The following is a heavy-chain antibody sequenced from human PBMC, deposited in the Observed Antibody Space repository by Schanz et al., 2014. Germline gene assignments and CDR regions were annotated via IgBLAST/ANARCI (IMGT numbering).Heavy chain of an antibody. V-gene: IGHV4-30-4*07. CDR2: IYYSGST. CDR3: ARGGRTTYNYYYGMDV. CDR1: GGSISSGGYS. D-gene: IGHD1-1*01. J-gene: IGHJ6*02. Sequence: QVQLQESGPGLVKPSQTLSLTCAVSGGSISSGGYSWNWIRQPPGKGLEWIVYIYYSGSTYYNPSPKRRVTKSVDTSKNQFSLKLSSVTAADTAVYYCARGGRTTYNYYYGMDVWGQGTTVTVSS.